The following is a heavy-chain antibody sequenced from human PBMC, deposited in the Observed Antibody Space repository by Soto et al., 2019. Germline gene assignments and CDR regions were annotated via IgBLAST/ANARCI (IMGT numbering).Heavy chain of an antibody. CDR1: GFTFSRYA. D-gene: IGHD4-17*01. CDR3: AREFGDYESYYYGMDV. Sequence: VQLVESGGGVVQPGRSLRLSCAASGFTFSRYAIHWVRQAPGKGLEWVAVVSYDGSDKFYADSVKGRFTISRDNSENTLYLQMNSLKPEDTAVYYCAREFGDYESYYYGMDVWGQGTTVTVSS. J-gene: IGHJ6*02. CDR2: VSYDGSDK. V-gene: IGHV3-30*01.